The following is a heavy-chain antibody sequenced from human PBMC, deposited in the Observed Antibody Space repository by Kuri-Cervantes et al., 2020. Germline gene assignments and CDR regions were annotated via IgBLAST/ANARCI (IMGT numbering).Heavy chain of an antibody. Sequence: ASVKVSCKASGYTFTNYTMHWVRQAPGQRLEWMGWINAGNGNTKYSQKFQGRVTITADKSTSTAYMELSSLRSEDTAVYYCARDLRGYGGNSVDWYFDLWGRGTLVTVSS. D-gene: IGHD4-23*01. V-gene: IGHV1-3*01. CDR1: GYTFTNYT. J-gene: IGHJ2*01. CDR2: INAGNGNT. CDR3: ARDLRGYGGNSVDWYFDL.